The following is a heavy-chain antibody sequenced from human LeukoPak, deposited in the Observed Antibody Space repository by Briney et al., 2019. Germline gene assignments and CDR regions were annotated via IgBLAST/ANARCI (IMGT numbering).Heavy chain of an antibody. CDR1: GYTFISYD. CDR2: MNPNSGNT. V-gene: IGHV1-8*01. Sequence: ASVKVSCKASGYTFISYDINWVRQATGQGLEWMGWMNPNSGNTGYAQKFQGRVTMTRNTSISTAYVELSSLRSEDTAVYYCARHGSGWYLIDDYWGQGTLVTVSS. CDR3: ARHGSGWYLIDDY. D-gene: IGHD6-19*01. J-gene: IGHJ4*02.